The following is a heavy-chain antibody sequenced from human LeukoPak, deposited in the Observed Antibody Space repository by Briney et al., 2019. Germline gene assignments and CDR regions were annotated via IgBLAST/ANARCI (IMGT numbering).Heavy chain of an antibody. CDR2: ISGSGATT. J-gene: IGHJ4*02. CDR3: ARDSWSGYNDY. D-gene: IGHD3-3*01. Sequence: GGSLRLSCAASGFTFSSYAMSWVRQAPGKGLEWVSAISGSGATTYYADSVKGRFTISRDNSKNTLYLQMNSLRAEDTAVYYCARDSWSGYNDYWGQGTLVTVSS. CDR1: GFTFSSYA. V-gene: IGHV3-23*01.